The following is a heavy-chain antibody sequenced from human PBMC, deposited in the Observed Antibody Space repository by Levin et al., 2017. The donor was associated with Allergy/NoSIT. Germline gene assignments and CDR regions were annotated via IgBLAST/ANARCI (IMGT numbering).Heavy chain of an antibody. CDR3: ARSGDILTGYYFDY. CDR2: IFSNDEK. D-gene: IGHD3-9*01. J-gene: IGHJ4*02. CDR1: GFSLSNARMG. V-gene: IGHV2-26*01. Sequence: KASGPTLVKPTETLTLTCTVSGFSLSNARMGVSWIRQPPGKALEWLAHIFSNDEKSYSTSLKSRLTISKDTSKSQVVLTMTNMDPVDTATYYCARSGDILTGYYFDYWGQGTLVTVSS.